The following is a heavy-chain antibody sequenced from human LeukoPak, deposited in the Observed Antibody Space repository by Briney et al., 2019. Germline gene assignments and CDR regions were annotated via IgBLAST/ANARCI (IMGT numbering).Heavy chain of an antibody. Sequence: GGSLRLSCAASGFTFDDYAMHWVRQAPGKGLELVSGISWNSGSIGYADSVKGRFTISRDNAKNSLYLQMNSLRAEDMALYYCAKGLKGIAAAGFDYWGQGTLVTVSS. V-gene: IGHV3-9*03. CDR1: GFTFDDYA. CDR3: AKGLKGIAAAGFDY. J-gene: IGHJ4*02. CDR2: ISWNSGSI. D-gene: IGHD6-13*01.